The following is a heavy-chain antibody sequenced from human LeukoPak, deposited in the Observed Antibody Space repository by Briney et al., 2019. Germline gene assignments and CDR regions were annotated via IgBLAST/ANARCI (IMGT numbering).Heavy chain of an antibody. CDR2: ISYDGSNK. CDR1: GFTFSSYA. D-gene: IGHD5-24*01. Sequence: AGGSLRLSCAASGFTFSSYAMHWVRQAPGKGLEWVAVISYDGSNKYYADSVKGRFTISRDNSKNTLYLQMNSLRAEDTAVYYCAREDGAGYYGMDVWGQGTTVTVSS. V-gene: IGHV3-30-3*01. J-gene: IGHJ6*02. CDR3: AREDGAGYYGMDV.